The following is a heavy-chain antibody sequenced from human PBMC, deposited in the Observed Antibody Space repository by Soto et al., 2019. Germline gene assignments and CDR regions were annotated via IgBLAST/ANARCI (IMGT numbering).Heavy chain of an antibody. CDR2: INPSDGRT. Sequence: QGQLGQSGAEVKKPGASVKVSCKASGYTFSTYHMNWVRQAPGQGLEWMGIINPSDGRTTYSQNFQGRVTMTRDTSTSTVYMELSSLRSEDTAVYYCVRGGWFDPWGQGTLVTVSS. J-gene: IGHJ5*02. CDR3: VRGGWFDP. V-gene: IGHV1-46*01. CDR1: GYTFSTYH.